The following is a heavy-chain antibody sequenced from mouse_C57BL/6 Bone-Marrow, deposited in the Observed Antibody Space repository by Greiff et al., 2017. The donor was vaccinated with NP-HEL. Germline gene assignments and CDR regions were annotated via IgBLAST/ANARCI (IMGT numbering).Heavy chain of an antibody. Sequence: VQLQQSGPVLVKPGASVKMSCKASGYTFTDYYMNWVKQSHGKSLEWIGVINPYNGGTSYNQKFKGKATLTVDKSSSTAYMELNSLTSEDSAVYYCAKGARFTTVVATRWGQGTLVTVSA. J-gene: IGHJ3*02. CDR2: INPYNGGT. V-gene: IGHV1-19*01. D-gene: IGHD1-1*01. CDR1: GYTFTDYY. CDR3: AKGARFTTVVATR.